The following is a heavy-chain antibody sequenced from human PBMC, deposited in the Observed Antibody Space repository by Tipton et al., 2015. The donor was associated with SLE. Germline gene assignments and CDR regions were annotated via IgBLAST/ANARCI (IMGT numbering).Heavy chain of an antibody. Sequence: LRLSCTVSGGSISSYYWSWIRQPPGKGLEWIGYIYYSGSTNYNPSLKSRVTISVDTSKNQFSLKLSSVTAADTAVYYCARGADSSSWAFDYWGQGTLVTVSS. CDR3: ARGADSSSWAFDY. D-gene: IGHD6-13*01. V-gene: IGHV4-59*01. J-gene: IGHJ4*02. CDR2: IYYSGST. CDR1: GGSISSYY.